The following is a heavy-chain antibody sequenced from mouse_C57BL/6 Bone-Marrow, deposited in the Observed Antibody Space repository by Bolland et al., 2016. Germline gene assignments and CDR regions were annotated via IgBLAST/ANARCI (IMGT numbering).Heavy chain of an antibody. V-gene: IGHV1-81*01. CDR2: YPRSGNT. D-gene: IGHD1-1*01. J-gene: IGHJ3*01. CDR3: ARKEGSSYAY. Sequence: YPRSGNTYYNEKFKGKATLTADKSSSTAYMELRSLTSEDSAVYFCARKEGSSYAYWGQGTRV.